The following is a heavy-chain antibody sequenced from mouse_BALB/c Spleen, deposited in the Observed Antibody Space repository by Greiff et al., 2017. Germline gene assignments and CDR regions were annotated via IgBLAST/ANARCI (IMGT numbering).Heavy chain of an antibody. D-gene: IGHD2-10*01. J-gene: IGHJ4*01. CDR2: ISSGSSTI. CDR1: GFTFSSFG. V-gene: IGHV5-17*02. CDR3: APTLMDY. Sequence: EVKVVESGGGLVQPGGSRKLSCAASGFTFSSFGMHWVRQAPEKGLEWVAYISSGSSTIYYADTVKGRFTISRDNPKNTLFLQMTSLRSEDTAMYYCAPTLMDYWGQGTSVTVSS.